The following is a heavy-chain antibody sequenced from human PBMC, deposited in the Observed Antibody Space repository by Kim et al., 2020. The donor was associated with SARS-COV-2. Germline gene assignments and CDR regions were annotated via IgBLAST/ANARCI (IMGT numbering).Heavy chain of an antibody. J-gene: IGHJ4*01. Sequence: SETLSLTCAVYGGSFSGYYWSWIRQPPGKGLEWIGEINHSGSTNYNPSLKSRVTISVDTSKNQFSLKLSSVTAADTAVYYCARGRPPSCGGDCSSAYYF. D-gene: IGHD2-21*02. CDR3: ARGRPPSCGGDCSSAYYF. CDR1: GGSFSGYY. CDR2: INHSGST. V-gene: IGHV4-34*01.